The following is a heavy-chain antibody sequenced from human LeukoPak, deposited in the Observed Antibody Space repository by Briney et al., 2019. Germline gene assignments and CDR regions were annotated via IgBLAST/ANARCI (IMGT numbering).Heavy chain of an antibody. CDR2: INQDGSEK. J-gene: IGHJ4*02. CDR3: ARGPGGYDN. V-gene: IGHV3-7*02. Sequence: RGSLRLSCAVSGFSISNYWMSWVRHIPGKGLEWVANINQDGSEKYYVDSVKGRFTISRDNAKNSLYLQMNSLRAEDTAVYYCARGPGGYDNWGQGTLVTVSS. D-gene: IGHD3-16*01. CDR1: GFSISNYW.